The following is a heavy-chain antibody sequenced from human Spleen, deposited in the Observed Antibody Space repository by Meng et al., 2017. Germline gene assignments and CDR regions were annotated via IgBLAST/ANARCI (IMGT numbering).Heavy chain of an antibody. Sequence: QVHLPASGPGRVKPSQTLSLTCTVSGDSISTSGYDWGWIRQPPGKGLEWIGSIGHSGFTYYPPSLKSRVTVSIDTSRNQFSLWLTSVAAADTAVYYCVRSSGWVKTGFDPWGQGTLVTVSS. V-gene: IGHV4-39*01. J-gene: IGHJ5*02. D-gene: IGHD6-19*01. CDR3: VRSSGWVKTGFDP. CDR2: IGHSGFT. CDR1: GDSISTSGYD.